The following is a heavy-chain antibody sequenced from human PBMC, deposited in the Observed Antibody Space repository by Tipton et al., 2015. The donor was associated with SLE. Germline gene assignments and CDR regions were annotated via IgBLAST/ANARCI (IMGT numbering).Heavy chain of an antibody. J-gene: IGHJ3*02. CDR2: ISSSGSPI. Sequence: GSLRLSCAASGFTFSSYEMNWVRQAPGKGLEWVSYISSSGSPIFYADSVKGRFSISRDNAKNSLYLQMNSLRAEDTAVYYCTRDRGAVDAFDIWGQGTVVTVSS. V-gene: IGHV3-48*03. CDR3: TRDRGAVDAFDI. CDR1: GFTFSSYE. D-gene: IGHD2-15*01.